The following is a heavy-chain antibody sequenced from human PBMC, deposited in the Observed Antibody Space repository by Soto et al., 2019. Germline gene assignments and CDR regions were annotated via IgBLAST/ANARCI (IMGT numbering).Heavy chain of an antibody. CDR2: TRNKDNSYTT. CDR3: VRTSHYGSGSWNFDS. CDR1: GFTLSDHY. D-gene: IGHD3-10*01. V-gene: IGHV3-72*01. Sequence: EVQLVESGGGLVQPGRSLRLSCAGSGFTLSDHYMDWVRQAPGKGLEWVGRTRNKDNSYTTEYAASVKGRFTISSDASLNSVYLQMNSLKTEDTAVYYCVRTSHYGSGSWNFDSWGQGTLVTVSS. J-gene: IGHJ4*02.